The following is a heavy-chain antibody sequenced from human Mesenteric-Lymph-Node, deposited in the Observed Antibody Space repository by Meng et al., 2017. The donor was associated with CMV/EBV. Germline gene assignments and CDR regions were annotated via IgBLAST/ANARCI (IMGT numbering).Heavy chain of an antibody. V-gene: IGHV3-30*04. CDR3: TKVLKDSSRWYNYYYYAMDV. Sequence: GGSLKISCAASRFAFSDYAMHWVRQAPGKGLEWVALIAYDGSNKYYADSVKGRFTISRDNSKNTLHLQMNSLSAEDTAVYYCTKVLKDSSRWYNYYYYAMDVWGQGTTVTVSS. CDR2: IAYDGSNK. J-gene: IGHJ6*02. D-gene: IGHD6-13*01. CDR1: RFAFSDYA.